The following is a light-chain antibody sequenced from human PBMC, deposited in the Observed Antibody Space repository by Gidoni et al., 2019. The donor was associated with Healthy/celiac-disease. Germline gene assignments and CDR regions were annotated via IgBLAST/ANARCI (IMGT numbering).Light chain of an antibody. Sequence: DIQMTQSPSSLSAAVGDRVNITCRASQSISSYLNWYQQKPGKATKLLIYAASSLQRGVPSRFSGRGSGTDFTLTISSLQPEDFATYYCQQSYSTRFTFGPGTKVDIK. CDR3: QQSYSTRFT. J-gene: IGKJ3*01. CDR2: AAS. V-gene: IGKV1-39*01. CDR1: QSISSY.